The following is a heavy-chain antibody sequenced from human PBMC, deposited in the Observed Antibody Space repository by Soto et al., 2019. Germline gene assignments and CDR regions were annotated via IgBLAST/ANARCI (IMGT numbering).Heavy chain of an antibody. V-gene: IGHV4-31*03. CDR3: ARDSYSYGYPSPLSLDR. CDR2: FHFSGST. Sequence: VQLQESGPGLVKSSQTLSLTCTISGNSLNSHDDYWTWIRHLPGKGLQWIGYFHFSGSTYYNPSPVSRVSISTDTAKTQFSLILTSVTVADTAVYYCARDSYSYGYPSPLSLDRWGPGIPVTVSS. J-gene: IGHJ5*02. CDR1: GNSLNSHDDY. D-gene: IGHD5-18*01.